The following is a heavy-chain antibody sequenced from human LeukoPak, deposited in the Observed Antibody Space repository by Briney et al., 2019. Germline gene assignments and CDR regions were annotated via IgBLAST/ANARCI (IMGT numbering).Heavy chain of an antibody. Sequence: PSETLSLTCTASGGSITSGSYYWSWIRQAGGKGLEWIGRIYTSGSINYNPSLKSRVTISEDTSKNQFSLKLSSVTAADTAVYYCARGGSGWFEFDYWGQGTLVTVSS. CDR1: GGSITSGSYY. J-gene: IGHJ4*02. CDR2: IYTSGSI. V-gene: IGHV4-61*02. CDR3: ARGGSGWFEFDY. D-gene: IGHD6-19*01.